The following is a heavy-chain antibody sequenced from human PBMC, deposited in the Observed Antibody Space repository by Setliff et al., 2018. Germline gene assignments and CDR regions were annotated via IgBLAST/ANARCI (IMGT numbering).Heavy chain of an antibody. V-gene: IGHV3-23*01. CDR3: GRAGKPYAIDV. J-gene: IGHJ3*01. CDR2: ISTSGGST. Sequence: GGSLRLSCAASGFTFSSFAMTWVRQTPGKGLEWVSGISTSGGSTNYADSVKGRFTISRDNSKNTLYLQMNSLRVDDTAVYYCGRAGKPYAIDVWGQGTMVTVSS. CDR1: GFTFSSFA.